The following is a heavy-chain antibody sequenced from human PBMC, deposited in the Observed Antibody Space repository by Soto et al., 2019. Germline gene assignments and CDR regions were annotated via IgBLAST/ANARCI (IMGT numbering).Heavy chain of an antibody. CDR3: ARGSGNPFDY. CDR2: IYSSGST. Sequence: LSLTCSVSGGSMNTYYWSWIRQPPGKGLEWIGYIYSSGSTNYKLSLKSRVVFSVDTSKNQFSLKLSSVTAADTAVYYCARGSGNPFDYWGQGTLVTVSS. J-gene: IGHJ4*02. V-gene: IGHV4-59*01. D-gene: IGHD2-15*01. CDR1: GGSMNTYY.